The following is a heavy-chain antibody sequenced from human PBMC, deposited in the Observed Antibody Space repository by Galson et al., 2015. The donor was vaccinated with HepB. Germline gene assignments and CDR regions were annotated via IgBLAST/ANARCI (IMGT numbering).Heavy chain of an antibody. CDR3: TRAGGDIVVVPAAIRYYYYYYYMDV. D-gene: IGHD2-2*02. CDR1: GFTFGDYA. V-gene: IGHV3-49*03. J-gene: IGHJ6*03. CDR2: IRSKAYGGTT. Sequence: SLRLSCAASGFTFGDYAMSWFRQAPGKGLEWVGFIRSKAYGGTTEYAASVKGRFTISRDDSKSIAYLQMNSLKTEDTAVYYCTRAGGDIVVVPAAIRYYYYYYYMDVWGKGTTVTVSS.